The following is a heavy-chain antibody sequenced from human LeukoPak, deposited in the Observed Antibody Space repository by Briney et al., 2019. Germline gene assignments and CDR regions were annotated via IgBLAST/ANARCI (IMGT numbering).Heavy chain of an antibody. CDR1: GFTFSDYY. CDR2: ISGSGGST. V-gene: IGHV3-11*04. D-gene: IGHD3-10*01. J-gene: IGHJ4*02. CDR3: ARRGSGSYIDY. Sequence: GGSLRLSCAASGFTFSDYYMSWIRQAPGKGLEWVSAISGSGGSTYYADSVKGRFTISRDNAKNSLYLQMNSLRAEDTAVYYCARRGSGSYIDYWGQGTLVTVSS.